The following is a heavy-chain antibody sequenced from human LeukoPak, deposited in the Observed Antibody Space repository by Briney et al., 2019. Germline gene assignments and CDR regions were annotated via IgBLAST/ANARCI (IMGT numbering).Heavy chain of an antibody. Sequence: INTNTGNPTYAQGFTGRFVFSLDTSVSTAYLQISSLKAEDTAVYYCARHPKSGYTGYESDYWGQGTLVTVSS. V-gene: IGHV7-4-1*02. D-gene: IGHD5-12*01. CDR2: INTNTGNP. J-gene: IGHJ4*02. CDR3: ARHPKSGYTGYESDY.